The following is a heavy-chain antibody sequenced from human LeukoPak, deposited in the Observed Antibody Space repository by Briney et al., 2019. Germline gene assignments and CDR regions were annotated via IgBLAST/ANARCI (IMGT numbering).Heavy chain of an antibody. D-gene: IGHD6-13*01. Sequence: SETLSLTCAVYGGSFSSHYWSWIRQPPGKGLEWIGEINHSGSTNYNPSLKSRVTISVDTSKNQFSLKLSSVTAADTAVYYCASGRAAAGVSGADYWGQGTLVTVSS. CDR1: GGSFSSHY. CDR3: ASGRAAAGVSGADY. V-gene: IGHV4-34*01. J-gene: IGHJ4*02. CDR2: INHSGST.